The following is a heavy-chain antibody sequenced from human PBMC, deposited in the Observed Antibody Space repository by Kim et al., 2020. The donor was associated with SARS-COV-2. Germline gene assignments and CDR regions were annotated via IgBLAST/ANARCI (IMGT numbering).Heavy chain of an antibody. CDR3: ARHLAREGFGGVGWFDP. J-gene: IGHJ5*02. CDR1: GYSFTSYW. Sequence: GESLKISCKGSGYSFTSYWIGWVRQMPGKGLEWMGIIYPGDSDTRYSPSFQGQVTISADKSISTAYLQWSSLKASDTAMYYCARHLAREGFGGVGWFDPWGQGTLVTVSS. CDR2: IYPGDSDT. D-gene: IGHD3-10*01. V-gene: IGHV5-51*01.